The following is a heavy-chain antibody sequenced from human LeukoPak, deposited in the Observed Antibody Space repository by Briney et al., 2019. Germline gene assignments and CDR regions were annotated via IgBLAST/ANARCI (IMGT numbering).Heavy chain of an antibody. J-gene: IGHJ3*02. D-gene: IGHD3-16*02. CDR2: ISYDGSNK. V-gene: IGHV3-30-3*01. CDR3: ARTNDYVWGSYRPWDAFDI. Sequence: PGGSLRLSCAASGFTVSSNYMYWVRQAPGKGLEWVAVISYDGSNKYYADSVKGRFTISRDNSKNTLYLQMNSLRAEDTAVYYCARTNDYVWGSYRPWDAFDIWGQGTMVTVSS. CDR1: GFTVSSNY.